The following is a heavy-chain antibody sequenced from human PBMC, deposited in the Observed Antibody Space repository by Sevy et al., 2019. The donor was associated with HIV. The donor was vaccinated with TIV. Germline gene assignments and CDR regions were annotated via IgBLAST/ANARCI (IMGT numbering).Heavy chain of an antibody. Sequence: GGSLRLSCVASGFTFSDSWMTWVRQAPGKGLERIAFINEDGSRLCYVDSVRGRFNIHSENTKNSLNLQMNSLRAEDTAVYFCARDRAYSALDYWGQRTLVTVSS. CDR1: GFTFSDSW. CDR2: INEDGSRL. D-gene: IGHD5-18*01. V-gene: IGHV3-7*01. CDR3: ARDRAYSALDY. J-gene: IGHJ4*02.